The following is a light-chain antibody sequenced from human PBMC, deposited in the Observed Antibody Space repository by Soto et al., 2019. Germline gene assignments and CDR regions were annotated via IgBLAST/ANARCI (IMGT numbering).Light chain of an antibody. CDR3: AAWDDSLNAI. CDR1: NSNIGDNP. CDR2: IND. Sequence: QSVLTQPPSASGTPGQRVTISCSGSNSNIGDNPVNWYQQVPGAAPKLLIYINDQRPSGVPDRFSGSKSGTSASLAISGLQPEDEADYYCAAWDDSLNAIFGTGTKLTVL. J-gene: IGLJ1*01. V-gene: IGLV1-44*01.